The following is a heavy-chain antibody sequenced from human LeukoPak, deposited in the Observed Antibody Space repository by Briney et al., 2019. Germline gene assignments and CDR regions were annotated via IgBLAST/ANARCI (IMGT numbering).Heavy chain of an antibody. CDR1: GGSISFGDYY. CDR3: ARALGAHWYFDL. V-gene: IGHV4-30-2*01. CDR2: IYHSGST. J-gene: IGHJ2*01. D-gene: IGHD3-3*01. Sequence: SQTLSLTCTVSGGSISFGDYYWSWIRQAPGKGLEWIGYIYHSGSTYYNPSLKSRVTISVDRSKNQFSLKLSSVTAADTAVYYCARALGAHWYFDLWGRGTLVTVSS.